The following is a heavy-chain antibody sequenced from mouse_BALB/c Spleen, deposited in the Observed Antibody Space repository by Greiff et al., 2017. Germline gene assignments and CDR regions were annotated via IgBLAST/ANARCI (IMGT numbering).Heavy chain of an antibody. CDR2: ISSGGSYT. V-gene: IGHV5-9-1*01. D-gene: IGHD2-14*01. CDR3: ADRYDDGFAY. J-gene: IGHJ3*01. Sequence: EVMLVESGGGLVKPGGSLKLSCAASGFTFSSYTMSWVRQTPEKRLEWVATISSGGSYTYYPDSVKGRFTISRDNAKNTLYLQMSSLRSEDTAMYYCADRYDDGFAYWGQGTLSLSLQ. CDR1: GFTFSSYT.